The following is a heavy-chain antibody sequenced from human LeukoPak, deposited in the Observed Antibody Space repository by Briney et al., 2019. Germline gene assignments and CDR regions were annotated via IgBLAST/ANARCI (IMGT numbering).Heavy chain of an antibody. Sequence: SETLSLTCTVSGDSISSTNYYWGWLRQPPGKGLEWIGSIYYSGTTYYKPSLKSRVTISVDTSKNQFSLKLTSVTAADTAVHYCGREQTPFDYWGQGTLVTVSS. CDR2: IYYSGTT. J-gene: IGHJ4*02. CDR1: GDSISSTNYY. CDR3: GREQTPFDY. D-gene: IGHD4-23*01. V-gene: IGHV4-39*02.